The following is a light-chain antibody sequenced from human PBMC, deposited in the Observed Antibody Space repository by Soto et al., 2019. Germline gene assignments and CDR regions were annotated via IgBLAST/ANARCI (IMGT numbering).Light chain of an antibody. CDR2: DAS. Sequence: EIVLTQSPATLSLSPGERATLSCRASQSVRSYLAWYQQKPGQAPRLLIYDASNRATGIPARFSGSGSGTDFTLTISSLEPEDFAVYYCQQRSKSLTFGGGTKVEIK. CDR1: QSVRSY. CDR3: QQRSKSLT. V-gene: IGKV3-11*01. J-gene: IGKJ4*01.